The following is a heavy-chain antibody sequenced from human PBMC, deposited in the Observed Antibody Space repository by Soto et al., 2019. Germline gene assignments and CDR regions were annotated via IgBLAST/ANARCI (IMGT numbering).Heavy chain of an antibody. CDR2: IIPIFGAA. D-gene: IGHD3-22*01. CDR1: GGTFSTYA. J-gene: IGHJ4*02. V-gene: IGHV1-69*05. CDR3: AMACDSNRYYIPFDH. Sequence: QVQLVQSGAEMKKPGSSVKVSCKASGGTFSTYAISWVRQAPGQGLEWMGGIIPIFGAANYAQKFQGRVTIKSDETTSTAYMELSSLLAEDTAVYYCAMACDSNRYYIPFDHWGQGSLVTVSS.